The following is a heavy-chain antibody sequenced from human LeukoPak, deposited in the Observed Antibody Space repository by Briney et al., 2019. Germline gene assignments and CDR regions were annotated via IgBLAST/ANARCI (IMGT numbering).Heavy chain of an antibody. CDR1: GFTFSSYS. J-gene: IGHJ5*02. Sequence: GGSLRLSCAASGFTFSSYSMNWVRQAPGKGLEWVSSISSSSSYIYYADSVKGRFTISRDNAKNSLYLQMNSLRAEDTAVYYCAKDLGVTIVPAAIRDWFDPWGQGTLVTVSS. V-gene: IGHV3-21*01. CDR2: ISSSSSYI. D-gene: IGHD2-2*02. CDR3: AKDLGVTIVPAAIRDWFDP.